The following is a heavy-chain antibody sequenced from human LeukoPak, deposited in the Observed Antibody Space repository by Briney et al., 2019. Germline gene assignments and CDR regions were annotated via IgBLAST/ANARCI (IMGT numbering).Heavy chain of an antibody. CDR3: AKAARTMVRGVDTNYFDY. D-gene: IGHD3-10*01. J-gene: IGHJ4*02. CDR1: GFTLSSYW. V-gene: IGHV3-7*01. Sequence: PGGSLRLSCAASGFTLSSYWVSWVRQAPGKGLEWVANINQDGSEKYYVDSVKGRFTISRDNAKNSVYLQMNSLRAEDTAVYYCAKAARTMVRGVDTNYFDYWGQGTLVTVSS. CDR2: INQDGSEK.